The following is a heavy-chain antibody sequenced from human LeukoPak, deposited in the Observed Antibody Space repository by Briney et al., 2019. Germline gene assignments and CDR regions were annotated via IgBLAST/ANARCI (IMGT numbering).Heavy chain of an antibody. CDR2: IYYSGRI. V-gene: IGHV4-28*05. J-gene: IGHJ3*02. CDR3: AKTRSGTYYGDSFDI. Sequence: SETLSLTCAVSGDSISRSDWWAWIRQPPGKGLEWLGNIYYSGRIYHNPSLQTRVIMSVDSSKNQVSLRLGSVTAMDTAVYYCAKTRSGTYYGDSFDIWGQGILVIVSS. D-gene: IGHD1-26*01. CDR1: GDSISRSDW.